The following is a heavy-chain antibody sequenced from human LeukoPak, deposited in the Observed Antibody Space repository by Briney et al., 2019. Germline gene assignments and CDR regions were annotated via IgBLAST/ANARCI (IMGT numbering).Heavy chain of an antibody. Sequence: GGSLRLSCAASGFTFSSYGMHWVRQAPGKGLEWVAFIRYDGSNKYYADSVKGRFTISRDNSKNTLYLQMNSLRAEDTAVYYCAKDQMATISGSDYWGQGTLVNVSS. CDR2: IRYDGSNK. V-gene: IGHV3-30*02. CDR1: GFTFSSYG. D-gene: IGHD5-24*01. CDR3: AKDQMATISGSDY. J-gene: IGHJ4*02.